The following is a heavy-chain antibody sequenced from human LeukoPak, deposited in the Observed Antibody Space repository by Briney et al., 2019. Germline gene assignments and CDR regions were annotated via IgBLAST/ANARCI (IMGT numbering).Heavy chain of an antibody. CDR3: ARDFADYGDHNFDY. Sequence: PSETLSLTCSVSGGSTTGYFWTWIRQPPGKGPEWIGYVYYKGDTSYSPSLDSRVSISVDTSKKQFSLKLNSVTAADTAMYYCARDFADYGDHNFDYWGQGTLVTVSS. V-gene: IGHV4-59*12. D-gene: IGHD4-17*01. J-gene: IGHJ4*02. CDR1: GGSTTGYF. CDR2: VYYKGDT.